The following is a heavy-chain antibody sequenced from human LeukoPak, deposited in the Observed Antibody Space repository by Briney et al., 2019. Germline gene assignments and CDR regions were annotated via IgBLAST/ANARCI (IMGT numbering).Heavy chain of an antibody. V-gene: IGHV1-2*02. CDR3: ARVTEDSGYDYYYYYGMDV. CDR1: GYTFTGYY. J-gene: IGHJ6*02. D-gene: IGHD5-12*01. Sequence: ASVKVSCKASGYTFTGYYMHWVRQAPGQGLEWMGWINPNSGGTNYAQKFQGRVTMTRDTSISTAYMELSRLRSDDTAVYYCARVTEDSGYDYYYYYGMDVWGQGTTVTVSS. CDR2: INPNSGGT.